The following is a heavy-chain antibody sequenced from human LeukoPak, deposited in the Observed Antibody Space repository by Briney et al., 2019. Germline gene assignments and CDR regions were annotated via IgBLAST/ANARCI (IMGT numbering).Heavy chain of an antibody. CDR3: AKGSSGWSEYFQH. D-gene: IGHD6-19*01. J-gene: IGHJ1*01. CDR1: GFTFCSFA. CDR2: ISGSGGST. Sequence: GGSLRLSCAPSGFTFCSFAMSWVRQAPGEGLEWVSGISGSGGSTYYADSVKGRFTISRDNSKNTLYLQMNSLRAEDTAVYFCAKGSSGWSEYFQHWGQGTLVTVSS. V-gene: IGHV3-23*01.